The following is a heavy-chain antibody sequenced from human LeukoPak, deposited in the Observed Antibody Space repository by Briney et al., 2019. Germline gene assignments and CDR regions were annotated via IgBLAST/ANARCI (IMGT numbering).Heavy chain of an antibody. V-gene: IGHV1-18*01. J-gene: IGHJ4*02. CDR2: ISAYNGNT. CDR1: GYTFTSYG. D-gene: IGHD1-26*01. Sequence: ASVKVSCKASGYTFTSYGISWVRQAPGQGLEWMGWISAYNGNTNYAQKLQGRVTMTTDTSTGTAYMELRSLRSDDTAVYYCARDGGYSGSYSGFTYWGQGTLVTVSS. CDR3: ARDGGYSGSYSGFTY.